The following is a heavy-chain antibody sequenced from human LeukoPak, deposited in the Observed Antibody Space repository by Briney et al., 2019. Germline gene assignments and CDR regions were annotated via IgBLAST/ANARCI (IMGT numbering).Heavy chain of an antibody. D-gene: IGHD1-26*01. CDR1: GDSISSSSYY. Sequence: SETLSLTCTVSGDSISSSSYYWGWIRQPPGKGLEWIGSIYYSGSTYYNPSLNSRVTISVDTSKNEFSLKLRSVTAADTAIYCCAQHRGSYRPFDYWGQGTLVTVSS. J-gene: IGHJ4*02. CDR3: AQHRGSYRPFDY. CDR2: IYYSGST. V-gene: IGHV4-39*07.